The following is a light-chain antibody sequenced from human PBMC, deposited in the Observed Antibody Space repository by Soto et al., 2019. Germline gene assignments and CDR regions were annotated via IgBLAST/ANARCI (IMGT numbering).Light chain of an antibody. Sequence: MTESPSSPSSSLGGRGTITWRASQSISSYLNWYQQKPGKAPKLLIYAASSLQSGVPSRFSGSGSGTDFTLTISSLQPEDFATYYCQQSSSTPFTFGQGTRLEIK. J-gene: IGKJ5*01. CDR3: QQSSSTPFT. CDR1: QSISSY. CDR2: AAS. V-gene: IGKV1-39*01.